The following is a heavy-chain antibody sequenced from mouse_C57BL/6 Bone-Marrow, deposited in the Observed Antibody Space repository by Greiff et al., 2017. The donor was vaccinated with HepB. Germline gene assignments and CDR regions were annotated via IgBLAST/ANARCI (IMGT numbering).Heavy chain of an antibody. J-gene: IGHJ2*01. D-gene: IGHD1-1*02. CDR3: ARGSGPYYFDY. CDR1: GYAFSSSW. V-gene: IGHV1-82*01. Sequence: VKLMESGPELVKPGASVKISCKASGYAFSSSWMNWVKQRPGKGLEWIGRIYPGDGDTNYNGKFKGKATLTADKSSSTAYMQLSSLTSEDSAVYFCARGSGPYYFDYWGQGTTLTVSS. CDR2: IYPGDGDT.